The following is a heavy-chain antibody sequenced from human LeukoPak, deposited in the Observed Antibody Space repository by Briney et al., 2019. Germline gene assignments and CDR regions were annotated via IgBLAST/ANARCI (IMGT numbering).Heavy chain of an antibody. J-gene: IGHJ6*03. CDR2: ISGSGDST. CDR3: ARAEAAGVTMDV. Sequence: PGGSLRLSCAASGFTFSNYAMRWVRQAPGKGLEWVSGISGSGDSTYYADSVKGRFTISRDNSKDTLYLQMNSLRAEDTAVYYCARAEAAGVTMDVWGKGTTVTVSS. D-gene: IGHD6-13*01. CDR1: GFTFSNYA. V-gene: IGHV3-23*01.